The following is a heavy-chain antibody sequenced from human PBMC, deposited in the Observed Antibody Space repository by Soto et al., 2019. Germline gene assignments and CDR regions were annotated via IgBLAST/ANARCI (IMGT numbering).Heavy chain of an antibody. J-gene: IGHJ4*02. Sequence: PGGSLRLSCATSGFTFNHYWMAWVRHAPGKGLEWVASIKQDGSERFYMESVLGRFTISRDNAKSSVYLQMDSLRAEDTAVYYCATHSFDNLSAGDSWGQGTLVTVSS. CDR1: GFTFNHYW. CDR2: IKQDGSER. V-gene: IGHV3-7*01. CDR3: ATHSFDNLSAGDS. D-gene: IGHD5-18*01.